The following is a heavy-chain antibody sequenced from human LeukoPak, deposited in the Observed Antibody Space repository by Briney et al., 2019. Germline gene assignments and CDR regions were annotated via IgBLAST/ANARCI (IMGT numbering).Heavy chain of an antibody. J-gene: IGHJ4*02. D-gene: IGHD4-17*01. V-gene: IGHV4-59*12. Sequence: SETLSLTCTVSGGSISSYYWSWVRQPPGKGLEWIGEIYHSGSTNYNPSLKSRVTISVDKSKNQFSLKLSSVTAADTAVYYCARNPGSDYPEWWGQGTLVTVSS. CDR1: GGSISSYY. CDR3: ARNPGSDYPEW. CDR2: IYHSGST.